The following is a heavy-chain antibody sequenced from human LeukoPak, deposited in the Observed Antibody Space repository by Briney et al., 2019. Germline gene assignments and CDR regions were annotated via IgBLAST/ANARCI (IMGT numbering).Heavy chain of an antibody. D-gene: IGHD3-16*02. CDR3: ARGEDYDYVWGSYRPFDY. V-gene: IGHV3-30*03. CDR1: GFTFSSYG. Sequence: GGSLRLSCAASGFTFSSYGMHWVRQAPGKGLEWVAVISYDGSNKYYADSVKGRFTISRDNSKNTLYLQMNSLRAEDTAVYYCARGEDYDYVWGSYRPFDYWGQGTLVTVSS. J-gene: IGHJ4*02. CDR2: ISYDGSNK.